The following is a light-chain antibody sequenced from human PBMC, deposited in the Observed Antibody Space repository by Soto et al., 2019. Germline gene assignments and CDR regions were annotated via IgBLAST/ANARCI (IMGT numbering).Light chain of an antibody. CDR2: LAS. V-gene: IGKV2-28*01. CDR3: MQLLHPPLT. Sequence: VVMTQSPLSLPVTPGEPASISCRSSQSLLHSNGYNYLAWFLQKAGQSPQLLIYLASSRASGVPDRFSGSGSGTDFTLEVSSVEAEDAGIYYCMQLLHPPLTFGGGTKVDIK. CDR1: QSLLHSNGYNY. J-gene: IGKJ4*01.